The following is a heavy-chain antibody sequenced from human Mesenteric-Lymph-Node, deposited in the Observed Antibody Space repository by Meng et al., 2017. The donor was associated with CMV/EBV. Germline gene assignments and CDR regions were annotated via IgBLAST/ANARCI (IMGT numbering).Heavy chain of an antibody. J-gene: IGHJ4*02. V-gene: IGHV3-23*01. Sequence: GGSLRLSCAASGFPFNTYAMTWVRQAPGKGLEWVSTISGSGGTTYYADSVKGQFTISRDNSKNTLYLQMNSLRAEDTAVYYCANTYINYFDYWGQGTLVTVSS. CDR2: ISGSGGTT. D-gene: IGHD2-8*01. CDR1: GFPFNTYA. CDR3: ANTYINYFDY.